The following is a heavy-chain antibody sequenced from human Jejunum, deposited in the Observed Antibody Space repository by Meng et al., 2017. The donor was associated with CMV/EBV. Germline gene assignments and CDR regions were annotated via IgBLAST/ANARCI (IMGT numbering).Heavy chain of an antibody. J-gene: IGHJ4*02. CDR1: GYTLSAYY. V-gene: IGHV1-2*02. D-gene: IGHD1-26*01. Sequence: SGKASGYTLSAYYMHWVRQAPGQGLEWMGWINPNNGDPNYAQKFQDRVTMTRDTSINTAYMELSRLTSDDTAIYYCARDLRGSYFDYYSQGTLVTVSS. CDR3: ARDLRGSYFDY. CDR2: INPNNGDP.